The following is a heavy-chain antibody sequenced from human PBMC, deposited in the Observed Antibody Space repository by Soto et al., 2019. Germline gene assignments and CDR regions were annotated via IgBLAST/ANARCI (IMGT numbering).Heavy chain of an antibody. D-gene: IGHD5-18*01. CDR1: GYTFTSYG. V-gene: IGHV1-18*01. CDR2: ISAYNGNT. CDR3: ARDLVNTGYSYSYSDY. Sequence: ASVKVSCKASGYTFTSYGISWVRQAPGQGLEWMGWISAYNGNTNYAQKLQGRVTMTTDTSTSTAYMELRSLRSDDTAVYYCARDLVNTGYSYSYSDYWGQGTLVTVSS. J-gene: IGHJ4*02.